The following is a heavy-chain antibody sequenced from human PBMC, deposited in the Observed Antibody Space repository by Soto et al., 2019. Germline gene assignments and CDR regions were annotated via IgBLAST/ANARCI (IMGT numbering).Heavy chain of an antibody. D-gene: IGHD3-10*02. Sequence: SETLSLTCTVSGGSISSSSYYWGWIRQPPGKGLEWIGSIYYSGSTYYNPSLKGRVTISVDTSKNQFSLKLSSVTAADTAVYYCARLKPRFGESEIDYWGQGTLVTVSS. CDR2: IYYSGST. V-gene: IGHV4-39*01. J-gene: IGHJ4*02. CDR1: GGSISSSSYY. CDR3: ARLKPRFGESEIDY.